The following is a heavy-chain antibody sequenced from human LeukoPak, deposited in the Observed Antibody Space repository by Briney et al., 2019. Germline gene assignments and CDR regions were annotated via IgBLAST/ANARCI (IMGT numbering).Heavy chain of an antibody. D-gene: IGHD5-24*01. CDR2: IKADSGDT. V-gene: IGHV1-2*02. CDR3: TRIGDGYPY. CDR1: GYIFTAYY. J-gene: IGHJ4*02. Sequence: ASVKVSCKASGYIFTAYYLHWVRQAPGQGPEWMGWIKADSGDTNYARKFQGRVTMTRDTSITTVYMELSSLTPDDTAVYYCTRIGDGYPYWGQGSLVTVSS.